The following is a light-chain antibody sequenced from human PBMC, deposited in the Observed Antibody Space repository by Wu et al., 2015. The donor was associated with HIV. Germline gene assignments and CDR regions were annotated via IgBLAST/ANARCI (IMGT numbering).Light chain of an antibody. J-gene: IGKJ4*01. CDR2: DAS. V-gene: IGKV3-11*01. CDR3: QQRNSWPLT. Sequence: EIVLTQSPATLPLSPGERATLSCRASQSVSSYLAWYQQKPGQAPRLLIYDASNRATGIPARFSGSGSGTDFTLTISSLEPEDFAVYYCQQRNSWPLTFGGGTKVEIK. CDR1: QSVSSY.